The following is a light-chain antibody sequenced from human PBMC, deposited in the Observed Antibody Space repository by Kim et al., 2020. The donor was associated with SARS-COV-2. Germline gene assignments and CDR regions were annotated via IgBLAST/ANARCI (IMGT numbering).Light chain of an antibody. V-gene: IGLV2-11*01. CDR3: CSYTGHTYV. Sequence: PGQSVTISCTGTSGDVGGYNFVSWYQHHPGKAPKVIIFDVSKRPSGVPDRFSGSKSGTTASLTISGLQLEDEADYYCCSYTGHTYVFGTGTKVTVL. J-gene: IGLJ1*01. CDR1: SGDVGGYNF. CDR2: DVS.